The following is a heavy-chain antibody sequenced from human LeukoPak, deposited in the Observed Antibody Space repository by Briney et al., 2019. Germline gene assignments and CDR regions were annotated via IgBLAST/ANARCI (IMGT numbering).Heavy chain of an antibody. CDR3: ASGVRDFWSGYPYYFDY. V-gene: IGHV1-8*01. D-gene: IGHD3-3*01. CDR2: MNPNSCNT. J-gene: IGHJ4*02. CDR1: GYTFTSYD. Sequence: SVKVSCKASGYTFTSYDINWVRQATGQGLEWMGWMNPNSCNTGYAQKFQGRVTMTSNTSISTAYMELSSLRSEDTAVYYCASGVRDFWSGYPYYFDYWGQGTLVTVSS.